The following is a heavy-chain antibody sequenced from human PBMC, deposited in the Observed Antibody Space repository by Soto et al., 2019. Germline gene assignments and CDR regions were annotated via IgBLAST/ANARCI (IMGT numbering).Heavy chain of an antibody. D-gene: IGHD3-3*01. V-gene: IGHV3-23*01. J-gene: IGHJ4*02. CDR3: ATLPTYYDFWSGYSDY. CDR1: GFTFSSYD. CDR2: ISGSGGST. Sequence: EVQLLESGGGLVQPGGSLRLSCAASGFTFSSYDMSWVRQAPGKGLEWVSAISGSGGSTYYADSVKGRFTISRDNSKNALYLQMNSLRAEDTAVYYCATLPTYYDFWSGYSDYWGQGTLVTVSS.